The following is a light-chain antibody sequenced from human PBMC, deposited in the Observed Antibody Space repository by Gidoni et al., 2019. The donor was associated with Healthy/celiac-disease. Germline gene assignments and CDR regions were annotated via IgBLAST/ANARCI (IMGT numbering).Light chain of an antibody. V-gene: IGKV1-5*03. J-gene: IGKJ1*01. CDR3: QQYNRPWT. Sequence: DTQMTQSPSTLSASVGDRVTITCRASQSISSWLAWYQQKPGKAPKLLIYKASSLESGVPSRFSGSGSGTEFTLTISSLQPDDFATYYCQQYNRPWTFGQGTKVEIK. CDR2: KAS. CDR1: QSISSW.